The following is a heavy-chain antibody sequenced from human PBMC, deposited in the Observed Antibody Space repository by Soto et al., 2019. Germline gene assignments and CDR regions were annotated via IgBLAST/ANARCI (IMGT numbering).Heavy chain of an antibody. CDR3: AKTIVAASGYYFDH. D-gene: IGHD2-21*01. J-gene: IGHJ4*02. Sequence: GGSLRLSCAASGVSFVDSYMSWIRQATGKGLEWLSYISGGSSYTNYADSVKGRFTISRDNAKRSLYLEMNSLRADVTAVYYCAKTIVAASGYYFDHWGQGNLVTVSS. CDR2: ISGGSSYT. V-gene: IGHV3-11*06. CDR1: GVSFVDSY.